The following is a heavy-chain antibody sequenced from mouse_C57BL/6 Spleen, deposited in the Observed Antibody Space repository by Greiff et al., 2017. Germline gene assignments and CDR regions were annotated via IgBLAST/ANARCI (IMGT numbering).Heavy chain of an antibody. CDR3: AGITTVYYYAMDY. Sequence: EVKVVESGPVLVKPGASVKMSCKASGYTFTDYYMNWVKQSHGKSLEWIGVINPYNGGTSYNQKFKGKATLTVDKSSSTAYMELNSLTSEDSAVYYCAGITTVYYYAMDYWGQGTSVTVSS. CDR2: INPYNGGT. D-gene: IGHD1-1*01. V-gene: IGHV1-19*01. CDR1: GYTFTDYY. J-gene: IGHJ4*01.